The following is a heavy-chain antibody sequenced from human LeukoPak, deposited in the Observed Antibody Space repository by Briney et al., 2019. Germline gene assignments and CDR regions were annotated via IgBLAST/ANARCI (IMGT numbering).Heavy chain of an antibody. Sequence: GGSLRLSCAASEFIFSRYAMSWVRQAPGKGLEWVSGISGSGDNTYYADAVKGRFTISRDNSKNTLYLQMNSLRAEDTAVYYCARGGYSSSWYSYYYYYYGMDVWGQGTTVTVSS. CDR2: ISGSGDNT. CDR3: ARGGYSSSWYSYYYYYYGMDV. V-gene: IGHV3-23*01. D-gene: IGHD6-13*01. CDR1: EFIFSRYA. J-gene: IGHJ6*02.